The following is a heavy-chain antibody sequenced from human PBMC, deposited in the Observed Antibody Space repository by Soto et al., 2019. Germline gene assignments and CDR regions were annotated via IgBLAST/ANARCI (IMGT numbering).Heavy chain of an antibody. J-gene: IGHJ3*02. CDR1: GDSVSTNSAT. D-gene: IGHD1-1*01. Sequence: PSQTLSLTCAISGDSVSTNSATWDWIRQSPSRGLEWLGRTYYRSKWEIDYAVSVRGRITMTTDTSTSTAYMELRTLRSDDTAMYYCARIYNDPGYAFDIWGQGTMVTVSS. CDR3: ARIYNDPGYAFDI. CDR2: TYYRSKWEI. V-gene: IGHV6-1*01.